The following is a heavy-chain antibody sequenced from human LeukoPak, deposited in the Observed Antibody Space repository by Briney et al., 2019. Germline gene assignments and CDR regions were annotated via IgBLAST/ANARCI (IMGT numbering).Heavy chain of an antibody. D-gene: IGHD6-13*01. CDR3: AKVDARSSSWYYEDY. CDR2: ISGGGGST. Sequence: GGSLRLSCQASGFPFSTFPMSWVRQAPGKGLEWVSTISGGGGSTYYADSVKGRFTISRDNSKNTPYLQMNSLRAEDTAVYFCAKVDARSSSWYYEDYWGQGTLVTVSS. J-gene: IGHJ4*02. V-gene: IGHV3-23*01. CDR1: GFPFSTFP.